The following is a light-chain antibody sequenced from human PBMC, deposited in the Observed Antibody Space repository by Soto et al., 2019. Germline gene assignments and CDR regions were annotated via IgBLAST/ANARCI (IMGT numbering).Light chain of an antibody. CDR1: QSVISY. V-gene: IGKV3-11*01. J-gene: IGKJ2*01. CDR2: DAS. Sequence: EIVLTQSPATLSLSPGERATLSCRASQSVISYLAWYQQKPGQAPRLLIYDASNRATGIPARFSGSGSGTDFTLTISSLEHEDFAVYYCQQRSNWPLYTFGQGTKLEIK. CDR3: QQRSNWPLYT.